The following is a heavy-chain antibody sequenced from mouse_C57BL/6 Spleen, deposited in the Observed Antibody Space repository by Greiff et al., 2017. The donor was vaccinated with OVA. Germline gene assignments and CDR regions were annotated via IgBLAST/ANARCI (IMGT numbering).Heavy chain of an antibody. J-gene: IGHJ2*01. Sequence: LHQSGPELVKPGASVKISCKASGYTFTDYYMNWVKQSHGKSLEWIGDINPNNGGTSYNQKFKGKATLTVDKSASTAYMELRSLTSEDSAVYDCARGVTLDYWGQGTTLTVSS. D-gene: IGHD2-2*01. CDR2: INPNNGGT. V-gene: IGHV1-26*01. CDR1: GYTFTDYY. CDR3: ARGVTLDY.